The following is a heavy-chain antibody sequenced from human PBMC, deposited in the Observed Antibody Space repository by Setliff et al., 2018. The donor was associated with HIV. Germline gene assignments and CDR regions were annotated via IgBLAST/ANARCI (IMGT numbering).Heavy chain of an antibody. Sequence: PGGSLRLSCAASGFTFSNYALHWVRQTPGKGLEWVSSISKTSSYIFFADSVKGRFTISRDNAKNSLYLQMSSLRAEDTAVYYCARVSVTPEGDVFDIWGPGTLVTVSS. CDR1: GFTFSNYA. J-gene: IGHJ1*01. CDR2: ISKTSSYI. V-gene: IGHV3-21*01. CDR3: ARVSVTPEGDVFDI. D-gene: IGHD2-15*01.